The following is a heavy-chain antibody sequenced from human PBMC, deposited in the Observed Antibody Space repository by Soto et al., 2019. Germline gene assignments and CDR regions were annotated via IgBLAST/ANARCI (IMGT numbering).Heavy chain of an antibody. CDR2: TSAYNGAT. CDR3: ARVRFAVQKMNYFDL. Sequence: ASVKVSCKASGYTFSNYGINWVRQAPGQGPEWMGWTSAYNGATNYAQSFQGRVTLTTYTSTTTAYMELRSLTSDDTAVYYCARVRFAVQKMNYFDLWGQGTLVTVSS. CDR1: GYTFSNYG. D-gene: IGHD3-16*01. V-gene: IGHV1-18*04. J-gene: IGHJ4*02.